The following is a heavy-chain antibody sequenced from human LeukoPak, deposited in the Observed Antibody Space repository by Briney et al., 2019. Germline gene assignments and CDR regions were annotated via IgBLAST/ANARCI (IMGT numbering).Heavy chain of an antibody. D-gene: IGHD2-15*01. V-gene: IGHV1-18*01. Sequence: ASVKVSCKASGYTFTSYGISWVRQAPGQGLEWMGWISAYNGNTNYAQKFQGRVTMTRDTSISTAYMELSRLRSDDTAVYYCARSLRRYCSGGSCYSRYNWFDPWGQGTLVTVSS. J-gene: IGHJ5*02. CDR3: ARSLRRYCSGGSCYSRYNWFDP. CDR2: ISAYNGNT. CDR1: GYTFTSYG.